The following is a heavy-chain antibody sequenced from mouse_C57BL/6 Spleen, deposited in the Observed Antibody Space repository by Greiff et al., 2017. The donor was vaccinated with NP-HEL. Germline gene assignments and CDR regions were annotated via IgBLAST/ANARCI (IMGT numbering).Heavy chain of an antibody. CDR1: GYTFTSYW. J-gene: IGHJ3*01. CDR3: ARRGGSSPAWFAY. Sequence: VQLQQPGAELVKPGASVKMSCKASGYTFTSYWITWVKQRPGQGLEWIGDIYPGSGSTNYNEKFKSKATLTVDTSSSTAYMQLSSLTSEDSAVYYCARRGGSSPAWFAYWGQGTLVTVSA. D-gene: IGHD1-1*01. CDR2: IYPGSGST. V-gene: IGHV1-55*01.